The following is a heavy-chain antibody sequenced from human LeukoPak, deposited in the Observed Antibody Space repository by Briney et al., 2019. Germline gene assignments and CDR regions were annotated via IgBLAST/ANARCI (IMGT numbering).Heavy chain of an antibody. Sequence: GGSLRLSCAASGFIFTDWYMSWIRQAPGKGLQWLSYISSSSSDTSYADSVRGRFTISRDNAKKSVYLQMNRLRAEDTAIYYCVKSAGRDGGNWGQGTVATVTA. J-gene: IGHJ4*02. CDR3: VKSAGRDGGN. CDR1: GFIFTDWY. CDR2: ISSSSSDT. D-gene: IGHD1-26*01. V-gene: IGHV3-11*06.